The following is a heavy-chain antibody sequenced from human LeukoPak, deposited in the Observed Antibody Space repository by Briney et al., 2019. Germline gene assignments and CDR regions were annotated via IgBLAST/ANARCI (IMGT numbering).Heavy chain of an antibody. CDR3: ARTQCISTRCSHYFDS. D-gene: IGHD2-2*01. CDR1: GLSFSSYW. CDR2: IKQDGSDK. V-gene: IGHV3-7*05. J-gene: IGHJ4*02. Sequence: PGGSLRLSCAASGLSFSSYWMSWVRQAPGKGLEWVANIKQDGSDKYYVDSVRGRLTISRDNSKNSLYLQMDSLRAEDTAVYYCARTQCISTRCSHYFDSWGQGTLVTVSS.